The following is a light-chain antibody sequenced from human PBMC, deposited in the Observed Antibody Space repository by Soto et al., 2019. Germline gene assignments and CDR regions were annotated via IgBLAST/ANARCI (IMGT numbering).Light chain of an antibody. CDR1: RGDVGGYDY. V-gene: IGLV2-11*01. CDR3: CSYAGTYTFVV. J-gene: IGLJ2*01. Sequence: QSVLTQPRSVSGSPGKSVTISCTGTRGDVGGYDYVSWYQQHPGKAPRLMIYAVTKRPSEVPDRFSGSKSGNTASLTISGLQAEDEADYYCCSYAGTYTFVVFGGGTKVTVL. CDR2: AVT.